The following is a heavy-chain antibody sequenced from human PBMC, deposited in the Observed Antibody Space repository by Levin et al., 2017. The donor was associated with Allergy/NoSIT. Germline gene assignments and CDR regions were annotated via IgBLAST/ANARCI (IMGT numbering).Heavy chain of an antibody. D-gene: IGHD1-1*01. CDR3: ATLSVQQLGGDY. J-gene: IGHJ4*02. V-gene: IGHV3-30-3*01. CDR1: GFTFSSYA. Sequence: PGGSLRLSCAASGFTFSSYAIHWVRQTPGKGLEWVAVITYDGSNKYYADSVKGRFTVSRYNSKNTAYVQLNSLRSDDTAVDYFATLSVQQLGGDYWGQGTVVTVSS. CDR2: ITYDGSNK.